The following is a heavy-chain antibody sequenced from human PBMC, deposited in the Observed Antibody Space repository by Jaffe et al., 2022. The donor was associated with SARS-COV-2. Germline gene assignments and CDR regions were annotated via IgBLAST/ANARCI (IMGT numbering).Heavy chain of an antibody. Sequence: EVQLLESGGGLVQPGGSLRLSCAASGFTFSSYAMSWVRQAPGKGLEWVSAISGSGGSTYYADSVKGRFTISRDNSKNTLYLQMNSLRAEDTAVYYCAKDLEYSSSSAAAFDYWGQGTLVTVSS. CDR1: GFTFSSYA. J-gene: IGHJ4*02. CDR3: AKDLEYSSSSAAAFDY. CDR2: ISGSGGST. V-gene: IGHV3-23*01. D-gene: IGHD6-6*01.